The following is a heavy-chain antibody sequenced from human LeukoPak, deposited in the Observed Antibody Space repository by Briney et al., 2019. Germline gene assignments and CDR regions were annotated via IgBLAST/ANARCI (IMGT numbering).Heavy chain of an antibody. V-gene: IGHV3-11*04. J-gene: IGHJ4*02. D-gene: IGHD3-22*01. Sequence: GGSLRLCCATSGFTFSDCYMIWIRQDPGEGLEWLSYIGSGNTIYAADSVKGRLTISRDNAKNSLYLQMNSLRAEDTAVYYCARDYGEYYYDSSGYYGGFDYWGQGTLVTVSS. CDR3: ARDYGEYYYDSSGYYGGFDY. CDR1: GFTFSDCY. CDR2: IGSGNTI.